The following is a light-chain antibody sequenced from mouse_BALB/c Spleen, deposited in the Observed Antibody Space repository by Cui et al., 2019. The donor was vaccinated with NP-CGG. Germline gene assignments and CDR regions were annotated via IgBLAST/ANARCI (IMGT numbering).Light chain of an antibody. V-gene: IGLV1*01. J-gene: IGLJ1*01. Sequence: QAVVTQESALTTSPGETVTLTCRSSTGAVTISNYANWFQEKPDHLFTGLIGGTINRAPGVPARFSGSLIGDKAALTITGAQTEDEAVYFCALWYSNHWVFGGGTKLTVL. CDR3: ALWYSNHWV. CDR1: TGAVTISNY. CDR2: GTI.